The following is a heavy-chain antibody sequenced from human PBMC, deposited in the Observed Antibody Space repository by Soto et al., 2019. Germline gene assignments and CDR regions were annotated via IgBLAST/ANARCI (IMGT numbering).Heavy chain of an antibody. Sequence: GGSLRLSCAASGFTFSSYSMNWVRQAPGKGLEWVSSISSSSSYIYYADSVKGRFTISRDNAKNSLYLQMNSLRAEDTAVYYCARNYDILTGQNYYYYYMDVWGKGTTVTVSS. J-gene: IGHJ6*03. CDR3: ARNYDILTGQNYYYYYMDV. D-gene: IGHD3-9*01. CDR1: GFTFSSYS. CDR2: ISSSSSYI. V-gene: IGHV3-21*01.